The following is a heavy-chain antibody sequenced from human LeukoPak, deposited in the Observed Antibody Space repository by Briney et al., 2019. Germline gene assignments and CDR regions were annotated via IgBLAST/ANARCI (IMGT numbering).Heavy chain of an antibody. J-gene: IGHJ5*02. D-gene: IGHD3-3*01. CDR2: ISPGGGTT. V-gene: IGHV3-23*01. CDR1: GFAFGSEA. CDR3: ARELYYDSWSGLDP. Sequence: GGSLRLSCAVSGFAFGSEAMSWVRQSPARGLEWVASISPGGGTTYYADYVKGRFTISRDNAKNSLYLQMNSLRAEDTAVYYCARELYYDSWSGLDPWGQGILVTVSS.